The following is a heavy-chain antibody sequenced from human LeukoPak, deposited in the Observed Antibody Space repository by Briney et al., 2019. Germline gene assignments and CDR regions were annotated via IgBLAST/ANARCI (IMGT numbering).Heavy chain of an antibody. V-gene: IGHV4-31*11. Sequence: PSQTLSLTCAVSGGSISSGDYYWSWIRQPPGKGLEWIGYIYYSGSTYYNPSLKSRVTISVDTSKNQFSLKLSSVTAADTAVYYCARDGRIAAARGLNWFDPWGQGTLVTVSS. D-gene: IGHD6-13*01. CDR2: IYYSGST. J-gene: IGHJ5*02. CDR1: GGSISSGDYY. CDR3: ARDGRIAAARGLNWFDP.